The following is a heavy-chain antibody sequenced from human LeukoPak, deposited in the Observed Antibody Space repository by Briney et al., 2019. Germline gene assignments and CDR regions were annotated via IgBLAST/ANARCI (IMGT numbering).Heavy chain of an antibody. J-gene: IGHJ4*02. CDR3: ARLPQTVYGY. CDR2: IYYSGST. D-gene: IGHD1-1*01. V-gene: IGHV4-39*01. Sequence: GSLRLSCAASGFTFSDYYMSWIRQPPGKGLEWIGSIYYSGSTYYNPSLKSRVTISVDTSKNQFSLKLSSVTAADTAVYYCARLPQTVYGYWGQGTLVTVSS. CDR1: GFTFSDYY.